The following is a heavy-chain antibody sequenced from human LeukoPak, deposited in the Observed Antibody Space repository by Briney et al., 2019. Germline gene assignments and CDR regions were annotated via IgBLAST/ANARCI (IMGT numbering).Heavy chain of an antibody. CDR3: AREGNGPAYYHFYYMDV. Sequence: SETLSLTCTVSGGSVSSGSYYWSWIRQPPGKGLEWIAYIHYSGSTNYNPSLKSRVTISVDTSKSQFSLKLRSVTAADTAVYYCAREGNGPAYYHFYYMDVWGKGTTVTVSS. J-gene: IGHJ6*03. CDR2: IHYSGST. V-gene: IGHV4-61*01. CDR1: GGSVSSGSYY. D-gene: IGHD1-1*01.